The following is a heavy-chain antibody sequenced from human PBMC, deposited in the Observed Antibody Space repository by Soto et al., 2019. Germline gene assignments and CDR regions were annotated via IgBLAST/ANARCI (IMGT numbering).Heavy chain of an antibody. CDR1: GFTFSSYG. D-gene: IGHD2-2*01. J-gene: IGHJ6*02. CDR3: ARDHIVVVPAAASLYGMDV. CDR2: IWYDGSNK. V-gene: IGHV3-33*01. Sequence: GGSLRLSCTASGFTFSSYGMHWVRQAPGKGLEWVAVIWYDGSNKYYADSVKGRFTISRDNSKNTLYLQMNSLRAEDTAVYYCARDHIVVVPAAASLYGMDVWGQGTTVTVS.